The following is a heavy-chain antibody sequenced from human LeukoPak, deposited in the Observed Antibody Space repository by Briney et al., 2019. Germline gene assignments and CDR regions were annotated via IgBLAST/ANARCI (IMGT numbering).Heavy chain of an antibody. D-gene: IGHD3-16*01. Sequence: GGSLRLSCAASGFIFSSYWMSWVRQAPGKGLEWVANIKQDGSEKYYVGSVKGRFTISRDNAKNSLYLQMNGLRAEDTAVFYCARLLETYDYVWGSYGFDSWGQGTLVTVSS. CDR1: GFIFSSYW. J-gene: IGHJ4*02. CDR2: IKQDGSEK. V-gene: IGHV3-7*01. CDR3: ARLLETYDYVWGSYGFDS.